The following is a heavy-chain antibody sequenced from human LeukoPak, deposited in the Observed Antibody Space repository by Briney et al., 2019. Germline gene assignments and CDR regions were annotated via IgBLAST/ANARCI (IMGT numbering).Heavy chain of an antibody. CDR1: GYTLTELS. Sequence: GASVTVSCKVSGYTLTELSMHWVRQAPGKGLEWMGGFDPEDGETIYAQKFQGRVAMTEDTSTDTAYMELSSLRSEDTAVYYCATGYSYSSSYTRDYWGQGTLVTVSS. V-gene: IGHV1-24*01. J-gene: IGHJ4*02. D-gene: IGHD6-13*01. CDR3: ATGYSYSSSYTRDY. CDR2: FDPEDGET.